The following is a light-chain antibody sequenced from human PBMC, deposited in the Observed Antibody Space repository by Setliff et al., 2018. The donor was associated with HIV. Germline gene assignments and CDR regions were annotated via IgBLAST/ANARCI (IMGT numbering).Light chain of an antibody. J-gene: IGLJ1*01. CDR1: SSDVGVYNY. Sequence: QSALTQPASVSGSPGQSITISCTGTSSDVGVYNYVSWHQQHPGKAPKLMISDVSNRPSGVSNRFSGSKSGNTASLTISGLQAEDEADYYCSSYTSSTPLYVFGTGTKVTVL. CDR2: DVS. CDR3: SSYTSSTPLYV. V-gene: IGLV2-14*03.